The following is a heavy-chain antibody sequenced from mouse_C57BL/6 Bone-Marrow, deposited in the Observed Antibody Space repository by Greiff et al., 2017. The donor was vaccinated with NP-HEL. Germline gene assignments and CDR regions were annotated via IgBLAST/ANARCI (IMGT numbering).Heavy chain of an antibody. J-gene: IGHJ2*01. CDR2: ISGGGGNT. V-gene: IGHV5-9*01. Sequence: EVQLVESGGGLVKPGGSLKLSCAASGFTFSSYTMSWVRQTPEKRLEWVATISGGGGNTYYPDSVKGRFTISRDNAKNTLYLQMSSLRSEDTALYYCARLWLRGYYFDYWGQGTTLTVSS. CDR3: ARLWLRGYYFDY. D-gene: IGHD2-2*01. CDR1: GFTFSSYT.